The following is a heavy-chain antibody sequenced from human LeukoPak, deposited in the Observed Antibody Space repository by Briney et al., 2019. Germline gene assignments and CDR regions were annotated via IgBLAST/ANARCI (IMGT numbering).Heavy chain of an antibody. CDR2: IYYSGST. V-gene: IGHV4-59*08. Sequence: PSETLSLTCTVSGGSISSYYWSWIRQPPGKGLEWIGYIYYSGSTNYNPSLKSRVPISVDTSKNQSSLKLSSVTAADTAVYYCARRGGFDGDYGWYFDLWGRGTLVTVSS. CDR3: ARRGGFDGDYGWYFDL. CDR1: GGSISSYY. J-gene: IGHJ2*01. D-gene: IGHD4-17*01.